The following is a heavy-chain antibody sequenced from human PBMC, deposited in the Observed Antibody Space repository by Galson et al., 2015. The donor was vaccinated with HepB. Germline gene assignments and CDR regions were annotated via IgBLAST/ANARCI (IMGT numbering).Heavy chain of an antibody. D-gene: IGHD1-26*01. V-gene: IGHV3-23*01. Sequence: SLRLSCAASGFTFSSYAMSWVRQAPGKGLEWVSAISGSGGSTYYADSVKGRFTISRDNSKNTLYLQMNSLRAEDTAVYYCAKSVGGSYAHDAFDNWGQGTMVTVSS. CDR3: AKSVGGSYAHDAFDN. CDR2: ISGSGGST. CDR1: GFTFSSYA. J-gene: IGHJ3*02.